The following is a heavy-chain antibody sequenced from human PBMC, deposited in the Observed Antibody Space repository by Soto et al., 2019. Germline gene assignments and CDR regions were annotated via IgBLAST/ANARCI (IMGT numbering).Heavy chain of an antibody. CDR3: ARSLERRGDAFDI. CDR2: ISYDGSNK. D-gene: IGHD1-1*01. J-gene: IGHJ3*02. V-gene: IGHV3-30-3*01. CDR1: GFTFSSYA. Sequence: QVQPVESGGGVVQPGRSLRLSCAASGFTFSSYAMHWVRQAPGKGLEWVAVISYDGSNKYYADSVKGRFTISRDNSKNTLYLQMNSLRAEDTAVYYCARSLERRGDAFDIWGQGTMVTVSS.